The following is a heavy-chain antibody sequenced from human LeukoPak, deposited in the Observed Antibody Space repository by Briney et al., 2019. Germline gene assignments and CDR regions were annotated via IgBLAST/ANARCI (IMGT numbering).Heavy chain of an antibody. CDR3: ARARRQDYDSSGYYYGLGYYFDY. D-gene: IGHD3-22*01. J-gene: IGHJ4*02. CDR1: GGSISSSSYY. V-gene: IGHV4-39*01. CDR2: IYYSGST. Sequence: SETLSLTCTVSGGSISSSSYYWGWIRQPPGKGLEWIGSIYYSGSTYYNPSLKSRVTISVDTSKNQFSLKLSSVTAADTAVYYCARARRQDYDSSGYYYGLGYYFDYWGQGTLVTVSS.